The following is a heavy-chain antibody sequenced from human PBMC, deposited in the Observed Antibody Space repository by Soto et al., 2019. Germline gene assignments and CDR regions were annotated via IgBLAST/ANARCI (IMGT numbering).Heavy chain of an antibody. CDR1: GYSFTSYW. D-gene: IGHD5-12*01. CDR2: IYPGDSDT. J-gene: IGHJ4*02. V-gene: IGHV5-51*01. CDR3: ARLGCNSGYDCYFDY. Sequence: GESLKISCKGSGYSFTSYWIGWVRQMPGKGLEWMGIIYPGDSDTRYSPSFQGQVTISADKSISTAYLQWSSLKASDTAMYYCARLGCNSGYDCYFDYWGQGTLVTVSS.